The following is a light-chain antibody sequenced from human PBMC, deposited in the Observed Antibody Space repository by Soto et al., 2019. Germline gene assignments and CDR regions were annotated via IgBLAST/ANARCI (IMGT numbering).Light chain of an antibody. J-gene: IGLJ2*01. CDR2: EGN. CDR3: CSYAGSSTYVI. V-gene: IGLV2-23*01. Sequence: QSALTQPASVSGSPGQSITISCTGTSSDVGNYNLVSWYQHHPGKAPKLMIYEGNERPSGVSNRFSGSKSGNTASLTISGLQAEDEADYYCCSYAGSSTYVIFGGGTKLTVL. CDR1: SSDVGNYNL.